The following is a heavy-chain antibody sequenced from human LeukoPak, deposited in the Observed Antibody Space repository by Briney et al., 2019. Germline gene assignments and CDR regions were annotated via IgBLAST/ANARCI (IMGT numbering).Heavy chain of an antibody. D-gene: IGHD3-10*01. Sequence: ASVKVSCKASGYTFTGYYMHWVRQAPGQGLEWMGWINPNSGGTNYAQKFQGRVTMTRDTSISTAYMELSRLRSDDTAVYYCARGSSSYGSGSYWVYWGQGTLVTVSS. CDR2: INPNSGGT. V-gene: IGHV1-2*02. J-gene: IGHJ4*02. CDR1: GYTFTGYY. CDR3: ARGSSSYGSGSYWVY.